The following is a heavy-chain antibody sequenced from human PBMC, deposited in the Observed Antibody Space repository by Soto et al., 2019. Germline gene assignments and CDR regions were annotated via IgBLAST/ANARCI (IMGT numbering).Heavy chain of an antibody. J-gene: IGHJ5*02. V-gene: IGHV4-59*01. CDR2: IYYSGST. CDR1: GGSISSYY. CDR3: ARSGAAAAWFDP. Sequence: TLSLTCTVSGGSISSYYWSWIRQPPGKGLEWIGYIYYSGSTNYNPSLKSRVTISVDTSKNQFSLKLSSVTAADTAVYYCARSGAAAAWFDPWGQGTLVTVS. D-gene: IGHD6-13*01.